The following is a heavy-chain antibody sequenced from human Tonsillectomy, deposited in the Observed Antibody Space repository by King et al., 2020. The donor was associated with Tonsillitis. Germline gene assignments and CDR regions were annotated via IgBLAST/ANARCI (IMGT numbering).Heavy chain of an antibody. CDR3: ARYTYYYGSGSYYPDS. J-gene: IGHJ4*02. CDR1: GDSISSGSYY. CDR2: IYTSGST. V-gene: IGHV4-61*02. D-gene: IGHD3-10*01. Sequence: VQLQESGPGLVKPSQTLSLTCTVSGDSISSGSYYWSWIRQPAGKELEWIGRIYTSGSTNYNPSLKSRVNISVDTSENQFSLKLSSVTAADTAVYYCARYTYYYGSGSYYPDSWGKGTLVTVSS.